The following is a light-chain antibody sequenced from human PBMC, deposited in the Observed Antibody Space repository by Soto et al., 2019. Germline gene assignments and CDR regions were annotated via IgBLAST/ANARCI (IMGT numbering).Light chain of an antibody. CDR1: SSDVGGYNY. J-gene: IGLJ2*01. Sequence: QSALTQPASVSGSPGQSITISCTGTSSDVGGYNYVSWYQQHPGKAPKLMIHEVSYRPSGVSNPFSGSKSGNTASLTISGLQAEDEADYYCGSYTASSTPVVVFGGGTKLTVL. CDR2: EVS. V-gene: IGLV2-14*01. CDR3: GSYTASSTPVVV.